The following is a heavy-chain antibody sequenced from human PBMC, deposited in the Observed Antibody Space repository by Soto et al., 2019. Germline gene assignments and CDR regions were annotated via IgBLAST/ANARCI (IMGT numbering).Heavy chain of an antibody. CDR1: EYSFASYW. V-gene: IGHV5-51*01. J-gene: IGHJ6*02. Sequence: PVESLQISCKGSEYSFASYWIGWVRQMPGKGLEWMGIIYPGDSDTRYSPSFQGQVTISADKSISTAYLQWSSLKASDTAMYYCARHLASGLYAYYRMDVWGHTTRVTVTS. CDR3: ARHLASGLYAYYRMDV. D-gene: IGHD4-17*01. CDR2: IYPGDSDT.